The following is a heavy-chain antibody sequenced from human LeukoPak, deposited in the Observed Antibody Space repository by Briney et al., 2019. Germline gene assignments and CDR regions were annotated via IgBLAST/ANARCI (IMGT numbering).Heavy chain of an antibody. D-gene: IGHD3-22*01. CDR1: GGSISNYY. CDR3: ARFDRGGLTY. CDR2: IYYSGGT. V-gene: IGHV4-59*01. J-gene: IGHJ4*02. Sequence: SETLSLTCTVSGGSISNYYWSWIRQPPGKGLEWIGYIYYSGGTNYNPSLKSRVTISVDTSKNQFSLKLTSVTAADTAVYYCARFDRGGLTYWGQGTLVTVSS.